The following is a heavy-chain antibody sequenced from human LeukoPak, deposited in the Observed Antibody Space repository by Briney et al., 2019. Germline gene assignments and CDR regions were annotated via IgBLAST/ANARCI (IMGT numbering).Heavy chain of an antibody. CDR2: IYTDTIT. D-gene: IGHD7-27*01. Sequence: SETLSLTCTVSGGSISSYYWSWIRQPAGKGLEWIGRIYTDTITTYNPSLKSRVTISVDTSKNQFSLKLTSVTAADTAVYYCASLGSHDSWGQGTLVTVSS. CDR3: ASLGSHDS. CDR1: GGSISSYY. V-gene: IGHV4-4*07. J-gene: IGHJ4*02.